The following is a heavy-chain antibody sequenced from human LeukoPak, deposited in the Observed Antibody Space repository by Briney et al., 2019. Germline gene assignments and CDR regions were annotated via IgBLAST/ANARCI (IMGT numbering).Heavy chain of an antibody. CDR2: TYYRSKWYN. D-gene: IGHD3-3*01. J-gene: IGHJ6*02. CDR3: ARLSSGYDFWSGYDYYYGMDV. V-gene: IGHV6-1*01. CDR1: GDSVSSNSAA. Sequence: SQTLSLTCAISGDSVSSNSAAWNWIRQSPSRGLEWLGSTYYRSKWYNDYAVSVKSRITINPDTSKNQFSLQLNPVTPEDTAVYYCARLSSGYDFWSGYDYYYGMDVWGQGTTVTVSS.